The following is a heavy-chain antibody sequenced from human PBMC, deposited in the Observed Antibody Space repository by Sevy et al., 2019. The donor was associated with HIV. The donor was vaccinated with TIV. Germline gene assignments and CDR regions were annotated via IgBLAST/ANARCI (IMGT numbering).Heavy chain of an antibody. CDR3: ARDHVKDGDLGDYYYFAMDV. Sequence: GESLKISCAASGFTFSDYYMSWIRQAPGKGLEWVSYISGSDNTIYYADSVKGRFTISRDNAKNSLYLQMNTLRAEDTAVYYCARDHVKDGDLGDYYYFAMDVWGPGTTVTVSS. V-gene: IGHV3-11*01. CDR1: GFTFSDYY. D-gene: IGHD4-17*01. J-gene: IGHJ6*02. CDR2: ISGSDNTI.